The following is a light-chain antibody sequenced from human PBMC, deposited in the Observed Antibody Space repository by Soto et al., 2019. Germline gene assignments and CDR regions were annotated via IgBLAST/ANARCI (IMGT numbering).Light chain of an antibody. J-gene: IGKJ2*01. CDR1: QSVSRN. V-gene: IGKV3-15*01. Sequence: EVVLTQSPATLSVSPGDRATLSCRASQSVSRNLAWYQQKPGQAPRRLIYGASPRATGVPARFSGSGSATEFTLSISSLQSEDVAVYYCQQYGDWPPETFGQGTKLEI. CDR2: GAS. CDR3: QQYGDWPPET.